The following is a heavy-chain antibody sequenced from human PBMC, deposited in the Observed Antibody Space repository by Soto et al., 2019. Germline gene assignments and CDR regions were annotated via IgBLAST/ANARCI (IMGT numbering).Heavy chain of an antibody. CDR2: IIPIFGTA. D-gene: IGHD3-10*01. CDR3: TRDPGPGPEGFGESVGYYSGMDV. V-gene: IGHV1-69*01. CDR1: GGTFSSYA. Sequence: QVQLVQSGAEVKKPGSSVKVSCKASGGTFSSYAISWVRQAPGQGLEWMGGIIPIFGTANYAQKFQGRVTITADESTSTAYMELSSLRSEDTAVYYCTRDPGPGPEGFGESVGYYSGMDVWGQGTTVTVSS. J-gene: IGHJ6*02.